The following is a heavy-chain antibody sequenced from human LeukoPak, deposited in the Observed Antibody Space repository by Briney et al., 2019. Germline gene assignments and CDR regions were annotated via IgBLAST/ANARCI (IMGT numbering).Heavy chain of an antibody. CDR3: ARGSSWYSSGWYWFDP. Sequence: PSETLSLTCTVSGVSISSYYWSWIRQPAGKGLEWIGRIYTSGSTNYNPSLKSRVTISVDTSNNQFSLKLSSVTAADKAVYYCARGSSWYSSGWYWFDPWGQGTLVTVSS. CDR2: IYTSGST. D-gene: IGHD6-19*01. J-gene: IGHJ5*02. V-gene: IGHV4-4*07. CDR1: GVSISSYY.